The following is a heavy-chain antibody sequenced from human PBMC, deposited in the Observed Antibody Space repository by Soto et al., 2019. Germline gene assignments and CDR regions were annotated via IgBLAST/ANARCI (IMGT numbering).Heavy chain of an antibody. CDR1: GGSISSSNW. J-gene: IGHJ5*02. D-gene: IGHD3-10*01. Sequence: QVQLQESGPGLVKPSGTLSLTCAVSGGSISSSNWWSWVRQPPGKGLEWIGEIYHSGSTNYNPSLKSRVTXAIXXSXNQFSLKLSSVTAADTAVYYCARAGSYYGSGSGFDPWGQGTLVTVSS. CDR3: ARAGSYYGSGSGFDP. CDR2: IYHSGST. V-gene: IGHV4-4*02.